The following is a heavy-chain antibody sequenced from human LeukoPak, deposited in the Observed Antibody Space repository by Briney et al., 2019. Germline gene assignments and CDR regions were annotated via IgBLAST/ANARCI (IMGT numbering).Heavy chain of an antibody. Sequence: EASVKVSCKAPGYTFTSYGISWVRQAPGQGLEWMGWISAYNGNTNYAQKLQGRVTMTTDTSTSTAYMELRSLRSDDTAVYYCARVRGVIIIGYNWFDPWGQGIQVTVSP. CDR3: ARVRGVIIIGYNWFDP. D-gene: IGHD3-10*01. CDR2: ISAYNGNT. J-gene: IGHJ5*02. V-gene: IGHV1-18*01. CDR1: GYTFTSYG.